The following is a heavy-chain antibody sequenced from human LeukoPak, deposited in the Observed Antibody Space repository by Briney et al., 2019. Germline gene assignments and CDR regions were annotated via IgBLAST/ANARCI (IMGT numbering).Heavy chain of an antibody. J-gene: IGHJ4*02. Sequence: GDSLRLSCAASGFTFGSYSMNWVRQTPEKGLEWVASIHTSSIYIYYADSVRGRFTISRDNSKNSLFLQMNSLSADDTALYYCARGTAEAGATRLDNWGQGTRVTVSS. CDR3: ARGTAEAGATRLDN. CDR1: GFTFGSYS. CDR2: IHTSSIYI. V-gene: IGHV3-21*01. D-gene: IGHD1-26*01.